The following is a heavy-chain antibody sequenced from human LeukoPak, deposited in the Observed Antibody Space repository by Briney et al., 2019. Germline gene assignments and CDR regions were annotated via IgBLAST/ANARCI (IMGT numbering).Heavy chain of an antibody. J-gene: IGHJ4*02. CDR1: GFIFSTYW. D-gene: IGHD3-10*01. V-gene: IGHV3-7*01. CDR2: MKGDGSEI. CDR3: ARHNGSGSYFDY. Sequence: GGSLRLSCAASGFIFSTYWMMWARQAPGKGLEWVANMKGDGSEIHYVDSVKGRFTISRDNARNSLFLQMNGLRPEDTAVYYCARHNGSGSYFDYWGQGTLVTVSS.